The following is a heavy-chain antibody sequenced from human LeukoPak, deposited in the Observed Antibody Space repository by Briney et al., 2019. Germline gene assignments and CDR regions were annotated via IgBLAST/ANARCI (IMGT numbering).Heavy chain of an antibody. CDR1: GGSFSGYY. D-gene: IGHD3-10*01. Sequence: SETLSLTCAVYGGSFSGYYWSWIRHPPGKGLELIGEINHSGSTNYNPSLKSRVTISVDTSKNQFSLKLSSVTAADTAVYYCARGRDLLWFGELPPKGFDYWGQGTLVTVSS. CDR2: INHSGST. J-gene: IGHJ4*02. V-gene: IGHV4-34*01. CDR3: ARGRDLLWFGELPPKGFDY.